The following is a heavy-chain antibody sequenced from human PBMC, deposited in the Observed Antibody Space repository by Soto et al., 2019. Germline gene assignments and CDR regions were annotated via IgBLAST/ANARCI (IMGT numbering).Heavy chain of an antibody. V-gene: IGHV1-46*03. Sequence: ASVKVSCKASGYTFTSYYMHWVRQAPGQGLEWMGIINPSGGSTSYAQKFQGRVTMTRDTSTSTVYMELSSLRSEDTAVYYCARDREGDYDYVWGSYRYVVIDGMDVWGQGTTVTVSS. CDR2: INPSGGST. CDR1: GYTFTSYY. J-gene: IGHJ6*02. D-gene: IGHD3-16*02. CDR3: ARDREGDYDYVWGSYRYVVIDGMDV.